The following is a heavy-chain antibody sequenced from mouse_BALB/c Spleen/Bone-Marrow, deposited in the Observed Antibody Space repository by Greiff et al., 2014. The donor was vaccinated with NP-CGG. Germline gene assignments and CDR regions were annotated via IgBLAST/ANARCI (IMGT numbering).Heavy chain of an antibody. V-gene: IGHV1-14*01. Sequence: EVNLVESGPELVKPGASVKMSCKASGYTFTSYVMHWVKQKPGQGLEWIGYINPYNDGTKYNEKFKGKATLTSDKSSSTAYMELSSLTSEDSAVYYCARPGGNYVLYAMDYWGQGTSVTVSS. D-gene: IGHD2-1*01. CDR3: ARPGGNYVLYAMDY. CDR2: INPYNDGT. J-gene: IGHJ4*01. CDR1: GYTFTSYV.